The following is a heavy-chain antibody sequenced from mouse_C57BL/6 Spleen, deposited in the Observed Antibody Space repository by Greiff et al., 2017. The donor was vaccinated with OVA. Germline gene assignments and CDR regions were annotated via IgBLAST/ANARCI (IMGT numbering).Heavy chain of an antibody. CDR1: GYAFTNYL. Sequence: QVQLQQSGAELVRPGTSVKVSCKASGYAFTNYLIEWVKQRPGQGLEWIGVINPGSGGTNYNEKFKGKATLTADKSSSTAYMQLSSLTSEDAAVYFCARGNLQGFAYWGQGTLVTVSA. J-gene: IGHJ3*01. V-gene: IGHV1-54*01. CDR2: INPGSGGT. CDR3: ARGNLQGFAY.